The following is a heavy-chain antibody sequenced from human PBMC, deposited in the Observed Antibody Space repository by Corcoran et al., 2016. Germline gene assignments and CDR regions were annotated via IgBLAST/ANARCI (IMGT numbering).Heavy chain of an antibody. J-gene: IGHJ4*02. CDR3: VGEVGPRDFNY. CDR1: GFTFSSHA. Sequence: QRRVQESGGGGVQPGRSLRLSCVVSGFTFSSHAMRWVRQAPGKGLEWVAMISYDGSAEYYVDSVRGRFTITRDNSKSTLYLQMNSLRADDTAVYYCVGEVGPRDFNYWGQGTLVTVSS. V-gene: IGHV3-30*03. CDR2: ISYDGSAE. D-gene: IGHD1-26*01.